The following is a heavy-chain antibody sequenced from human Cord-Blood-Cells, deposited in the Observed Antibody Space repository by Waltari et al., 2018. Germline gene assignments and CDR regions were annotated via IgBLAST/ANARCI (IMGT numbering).Heavy chain of an antibody. CDR3: ARQSLYGAPFDY. J-gene: IGHJ4*02. Sequence: QLQLQESGPGLVKPSETLSLTCTVSGGSISSSSYYWGWIRQPPGKGLEWIGSIYYSWSTYYNPSLKSRVTISVDTSKNQFSLKLSSVTAADTAVYYCARQSLYGAPFDYWGQGTLVTVSS. CDR2: IYYSWST. V-gene: IGHV4-39*07. D-gene: IGHD4-17*01. CDR1: GGSISSSSYY.